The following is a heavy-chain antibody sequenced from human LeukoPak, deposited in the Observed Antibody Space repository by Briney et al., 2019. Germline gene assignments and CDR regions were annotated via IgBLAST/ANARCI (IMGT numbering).Heavy chain of an antibody. CDR3: ARDLYYDSSGYSSRGGAFDI. V-gene: IGHV1-46*01. D-gene: IGHD3-22*01. J-gene: IGHJ3*02. Sequence: GASVNVSCKASGYTFTSYYMHWVRQAPGQGLEWMGIINPSGGSTSYAQKFQGRVTMTRDTSTSTVYMELSSLRSEDTAVYYCARDLYYDSSGYSSRGGAFDIWGQGTMVTVSS. CDR1: GYTFTSYY. CDR2: INPSGGST.